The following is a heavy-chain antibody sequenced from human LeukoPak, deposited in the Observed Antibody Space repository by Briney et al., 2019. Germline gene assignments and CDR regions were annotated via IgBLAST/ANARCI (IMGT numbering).Heavy chain of an antibody. CDR1: GGSISSSAYH. J-gene: IGHJ6*03. D-gene: IGHD3-16*01. V-gene: IGHV4-39*01. CDR3: ARTLYDSSYYYYMDV. CDR2: INYGGNT. Sequence: PSETLSLTCTVSGGSISSSAYHWGWIRQPPGKGLEWIGTINYGGNTYYNLSLKSRVIIFLDTSKNQFSLKLSSVTAADTAVYYCARTLYDSSYYYYMDVWGKGTTVTISS.